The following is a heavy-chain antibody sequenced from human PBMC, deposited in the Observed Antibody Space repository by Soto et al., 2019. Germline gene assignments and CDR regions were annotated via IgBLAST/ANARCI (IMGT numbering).Heavy chain of an antibody. J-gene: IGHJ4*02. CDR2: VNPSGGHT. D-gene: IGHD2-21*02. CDR1: GDTFTDYY. Sequence: QVQLVQSGAEVKKPGASVKVSCKASGDTFTDYYIHWVRQAPGQGLEWMGTVNPSGGHTTYAQHFLGRMTITRDTSTSTLYMELTSLTSEATAVYYWARGGHVVVVTAALDYWGQGTLVTVSS. CDR3: ARGGHVVVVTAALDY. V-gene: IGHV1-46*01.